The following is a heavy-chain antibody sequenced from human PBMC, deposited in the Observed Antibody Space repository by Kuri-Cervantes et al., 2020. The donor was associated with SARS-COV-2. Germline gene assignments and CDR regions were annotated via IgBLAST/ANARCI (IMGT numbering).Heavy chain of an antibody. CDR1: GFTFSSYD. CDR3: ARDFDDLYYYYYMDV. V-gene: IGHV3-23*01. Sequence: GESLKISCAASGFTFSSYDMSWVRQAPGKGLEWVAGIGSYGITTYYADSVKGRFAVSRDNSKNTLSLQMNSLRAEDTAVYYCARDFDDLYYYYYMDVWGKGTTVTVSS. D-gene: IGHD3-3*01. CDR2: IGSYGITT. J-gene: IGHJ6*03.